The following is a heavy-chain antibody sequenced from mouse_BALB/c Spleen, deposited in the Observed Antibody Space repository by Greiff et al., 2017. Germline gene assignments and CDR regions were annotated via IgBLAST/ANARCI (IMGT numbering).Heavy chain of an antibody. V-gene: IGHV5-12-1*01. CDR2: ISSGGGST. CDR3: ASLLRPAWFAY. J-gene: IGHJ3*01. D-gene: IGHD1-2*01. CDR1: GFAFSSYD. Sequence: EVNVVESGGGLVKPGGSLKLSCAASGFAFSSYDMSWVRQTPEKRLEWVAYISSGGGSTYYPDTVKGRFTISRDNAKNTLYLQMSSLKSEDTAMYYCASLLRPAWFAYWGQGTLVTVSA.